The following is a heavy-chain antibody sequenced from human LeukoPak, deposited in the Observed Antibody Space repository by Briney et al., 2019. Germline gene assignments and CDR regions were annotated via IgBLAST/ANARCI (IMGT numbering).Heavy chain of an antibody. CDR3: ARGPVALPNDRLSLFFDF. V-gene: IGHV4-34*01. CDR1: GASFNTYY. D-gene: IGHD2-8*01. Sequence: SETLSLTCAVYGASFNTYYWTWIRQSPDKGLEWIGEVKHDGDTNVNPSLRSRVVMSVDASKNQFSLKMTSVAAADTAIYFCARGPVALPNDRLSLFFDFWGQGTLVTVSS. J-gene: IGHJ5*01. CDR2: VKHDGDT.